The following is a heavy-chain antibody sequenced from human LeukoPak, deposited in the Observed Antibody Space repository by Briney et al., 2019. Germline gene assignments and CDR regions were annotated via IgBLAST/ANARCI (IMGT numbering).Heavy chain of an antibody. D-gene: IGHD3-22*01. V-gene: IGHV3-30*04. CDR3: ARGSRYDSSGYDAFDI. Sequence: GGSLRLSCAASGFTFSRYAMHWVRQVPGKGLEWVAVISYDGTNKYYADSVKGRFTISRDNSKNTLLLQMNSLRAENTAVYYCARGSRYDSSGYDAFDIWGQGTMVTVSS. CDR2: ISYDGTNK. CDR1: GFTFSRYA. J-gene: IGHJ3*02.